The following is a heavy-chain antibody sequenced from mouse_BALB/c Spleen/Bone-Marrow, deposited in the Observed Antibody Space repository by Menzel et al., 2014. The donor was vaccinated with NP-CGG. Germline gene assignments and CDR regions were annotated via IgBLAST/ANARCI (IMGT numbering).Heavy chain of an antibody. V-gene: IGHV1S135*01. J-gene: IGHJ3*01. CDR2: IDPYNGGT. Sequence: VQLKESGPELVKPGASVKVSCKASGYAFTSYNMYWVKQSHGKSLEWIGYIDPYNGGTSYNQKFKGKATLTVDKSSITAYMHLNSLTSEDSAVYYCARENYGSSPAYWGQGTLVTVSA. CDR3: ARENYGSSPAY. CDR1: GYAFTSYN. D-gene: IGHD1-1*01.